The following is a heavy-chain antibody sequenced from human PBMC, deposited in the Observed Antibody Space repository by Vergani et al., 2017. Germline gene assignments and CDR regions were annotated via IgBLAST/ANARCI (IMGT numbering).Heavy chain of an antibody. D-gene: IGHD6-6*01. V-gene: IGHV3-9*02. CDR2: ISWNSNSI. CDR1: GVTSAGYA. Sequence: EVQLEESGGGLVLPGRSLRLSCVASGVTSAGYAMHWVRQAPGKGLEWVSGISWNSNSIGYADSVKGRFTISRDNAKNSLYLQMNSLRAEDTALYYCAKDLGTSSGGDLFDPWGQGTLVTVSS. CDR3: AKDLGTSSGGDLFDP. J-gene: IGHJ5*02.